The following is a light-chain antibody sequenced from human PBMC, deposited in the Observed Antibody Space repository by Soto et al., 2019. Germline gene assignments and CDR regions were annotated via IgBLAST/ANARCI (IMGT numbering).Light chain of an antibody. Sequence: EIVLTQSPATLSFSPGERATLSCRSSQSVSSYLALYQQKPGQAPRLLIYDASNRATGIPARFSGSGSGTDFTLTIRSLEPEDFAVYYCQQRSNWPPLTFGGGTTGDIK. CDR1: QSVSSY. J-gene: IGKJ4*01. CDR2: DAS. CDR3: QQRSNWPPLT. V-gene: IGKV3-11*01.